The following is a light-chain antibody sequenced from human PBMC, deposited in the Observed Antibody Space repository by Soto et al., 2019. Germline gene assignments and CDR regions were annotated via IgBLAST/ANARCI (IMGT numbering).Light chain of an antibody. Sequence: EVVMTQSPATLSVSPGEKATRSCRASQSVSNNLAWYQQKPGQAPRLLIYGASIRATGVPARFSGSGSGTDFTLTISRLEPEDFAVYYCQQYGSSPRTFGQGTKVDI. V-gene: IGKV3-20*01. J-gene: IGKJ1*01. CDR2: GAS. CDR3: QQYGSSPRT. CDR1: QSVSNN.